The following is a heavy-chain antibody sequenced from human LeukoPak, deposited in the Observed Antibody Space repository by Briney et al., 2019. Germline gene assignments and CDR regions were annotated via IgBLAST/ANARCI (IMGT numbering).Heavy chain of an antibody. Sequence: SETLSLTCAVYGGSFSGHYWTWIRQPPRKGLEWIGESTHSGSTNYNTSLKSRVTISVDTSKNQFPLKLTSVTAADTAVYHCARGRTGAAALDFWGPGTLVTVSS. J-gene: IGHJ4*02. CDR1: GGSFSGHY. D-gene: IGHD2-2*01. CDR2: STHSGST. CDR3: ARGRTGAAALDF. V-gene: IGHV4-34*01.